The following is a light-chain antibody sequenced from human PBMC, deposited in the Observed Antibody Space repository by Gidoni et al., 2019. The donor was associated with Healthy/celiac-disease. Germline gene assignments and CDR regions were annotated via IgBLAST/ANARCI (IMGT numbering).Light chain of an antibody. CDR1: QSVSNY. V-gene: IGKV3-11*01. CDR2: DAS. J-gene: IGKJ4*01. Sequence: EIVFTQSPATLSLSPGERATLSCRASQSVSNYLAWYQHKPGQAPRLLIYDASNRATGIPARFSGSGSGTDFTLTISSLEPEDFAVYYCQQRSNWPPLTFGGGTKVEIK. CDR3: QQRSNWPPLT.